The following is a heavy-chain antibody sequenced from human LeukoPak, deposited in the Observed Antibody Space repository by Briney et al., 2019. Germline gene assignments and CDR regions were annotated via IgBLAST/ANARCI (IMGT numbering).Heavy chain of an antibody. J-gene: IGHJ3*02. CDR1: GYTFTSYY. D-gene: IGHD1-26*01. V-gene: IGHV1-46*01. Sequence: ASVKVSCKASGYTFTSYYMHWVRQAPGQGLEWMGIINPSGGSTSYAQKFQGRVTMTRDTSTSTVYVELSSLRSEDTAVYYCASLRLGATNAFDIWGQGTMVTVSS. CDR3: ASLRLGATNAFDI. CDR2: INPSGGST.